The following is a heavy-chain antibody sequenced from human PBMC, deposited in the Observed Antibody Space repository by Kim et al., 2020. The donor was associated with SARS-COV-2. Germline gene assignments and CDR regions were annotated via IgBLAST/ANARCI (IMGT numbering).Heavy chain of an antibody. CDR1: GGSISSYY. CDR3: ARGGPHYDYWYFDR. CDR2: IYYSGST. D-gene: IGHD3-3*01. V-gene: IGHV4-59*01. Sequence: SETLSLTCTVSGGSISSYYWSWIRQPPGKGLEWIGYIYYSGSTNYNPSLKSRVTISVDTSKNQFSLKLSSVTAADTAVYYCARGGPHYDYWYFDRWGRGTLVTVSS. J-gene: IGHJ2*01.